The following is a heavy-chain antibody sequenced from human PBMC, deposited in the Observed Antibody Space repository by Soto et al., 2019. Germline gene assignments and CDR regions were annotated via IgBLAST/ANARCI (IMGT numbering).Heavy chain of an antibody. J-gene: IGHJ6*02. D-gene: IGHD3-22*01. CDR1: GFTFSSYW. Sequence: GGSLRHSCAVSGFTFSSYWRSWVRQAPGKGLEWVANIKQDGSEKYYVDSVKGRFTISRDNAKNSLYLQMNSLRAEDTAVYYCASCPPPSSGYYYYYGMDVWGQGTTVTVSS. CDR3: ASCPPPSSGYYYYYGMDV. V-gene: IGHV3-7*01. CDR2: IKQDGSEK.